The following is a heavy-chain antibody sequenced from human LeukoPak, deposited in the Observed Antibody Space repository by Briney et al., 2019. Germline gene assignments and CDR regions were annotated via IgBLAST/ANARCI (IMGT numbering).Heavy chain of an antibody. Sequence: PGGSLRLSCAASGFTFSSYGMHWVRQAPGKGLEWVAVISYDGSNNYYADSVKGRFTISRDNSKNTLYLQMNSLRAEDTAVYYCAKDTPDYWGQGTVITVSS. CDR1: GFTFSSYG. J-gene: IGHJ4*02. CDR3: AKDTPDY. V-gene: IGHV3-30*18. CDR2: ISYDGSNN.